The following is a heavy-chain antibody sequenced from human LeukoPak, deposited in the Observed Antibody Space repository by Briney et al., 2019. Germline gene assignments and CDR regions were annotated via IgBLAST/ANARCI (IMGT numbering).Heavy chain of an antibody. J-gene: IGHJ3*02. CDR3: ARDGTQWELSIAFDI. V-gene: IGHV3-7*03. Sequence: GGSLRLSCAASRFSFSDYTMSWVRQLPGKGLEWVANIKQDGSEKYYVDSVKGRFTISRDNAKNSLYLQMNSLRAEDTAVYYCARDGTQWELSIAFDIWGQGTMVTVSS. CDR2: IKQDGSEK. D-gene: IGHD1-26*01. CDR1: RFSFSDYT.